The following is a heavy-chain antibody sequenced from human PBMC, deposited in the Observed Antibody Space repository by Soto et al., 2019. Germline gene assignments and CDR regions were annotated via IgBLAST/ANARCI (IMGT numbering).Heavy chain of an antibody. CDR2: IYYSGST. CDR3: ASFKSVVVITIDY. Sequence: QLQLQESGPGLVKPSETLSLTCTVSGGSISSSSYYWGWIRQPPGKGLEWIGSIYYSGSTYYNPSLKSRVTISVDTSKNQFSLKLSSVTAADTAVYYCASFKSVVVITIDYWGQGTLVTVSS. CDR1: GGSISSSSYY. V-gene: IGHV4-39*01. J-gene: IGHJ4*02. D-gene: IGHD3-22*01.